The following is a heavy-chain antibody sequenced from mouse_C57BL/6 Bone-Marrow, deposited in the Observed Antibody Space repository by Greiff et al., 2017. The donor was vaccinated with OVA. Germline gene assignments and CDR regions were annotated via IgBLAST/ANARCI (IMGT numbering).Heavy chain of an antibody. CDR3: ARSRGGNYFTT. Sequence: EVMLVESEGGLVQPGSSMKLSCTASGFTFSDYYMAWVRQVPEKGLEWVANINYDGSSTYYLDSLKSRFIISRDNAKNILYLQMSSLKSEDTATYYCARSRGGNYFTTGAKAPLSQSPQ. CDR1: GFTFSDYY. CDR2: INYDGSST. V-gene: IGHV5-16*01. J-gene: IGHJ2*01.